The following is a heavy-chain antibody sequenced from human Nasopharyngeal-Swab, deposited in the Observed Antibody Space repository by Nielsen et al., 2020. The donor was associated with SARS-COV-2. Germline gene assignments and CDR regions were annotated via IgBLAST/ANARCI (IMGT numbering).Heavy chain of an antibody. CDR3: ARDLRSSSWDAFSL. CDR2: IYYSGST. V-gene: IGHV4-31*03. D-gene: IGHD6-13*01. J-gene: IGHJ3*01. CDR1: GGPISSGGYY. Sequence: SETLSLTCTVSGGPISSGGYYWSWIRQHPGKGLEWIGYIYYSGSTYYNPSLKSRVTISVDTSKNQFSLKLSSVTAADTAVYYCARDLRSSSWDAFSLWGQGTMVTVSS.